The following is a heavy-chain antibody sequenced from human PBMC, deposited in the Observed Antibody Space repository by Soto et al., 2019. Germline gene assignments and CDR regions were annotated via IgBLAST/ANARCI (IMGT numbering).Heavy chain of an antibody. CDR2: IVVGSGNT. Sequence: ASVKVSCKASGFTFTSSAVQWVRQARGQRLEWMGWIVVGSGNTNYAQKFQERVTITTDESTSTAYMELSSLRSEDTAVYYCASSVRNYKPESFDYWGQGTLVTVSS. V-gene: IGHV1-58*01. D-gene: IGHD4-4*01. CDR1: GFTFTSSA. CDR3: ASSVRNYKPESFDY. J-gene: IGHJ4*02.